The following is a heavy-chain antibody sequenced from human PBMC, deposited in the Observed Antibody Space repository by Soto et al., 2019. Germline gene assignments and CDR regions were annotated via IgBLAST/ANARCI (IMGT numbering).Heavy chain of an antibody. V-gene: IGHV5-51*01. J-gene: IGHJ3*02. Sequence: GVSLKISCKGSGYSFTNYWIVWVRQMPGKGLEWMGIIYPGDSDTRYSPSFQGQVPISADKSISTAYLQWSSLKASDTAMYYCSISLAGGQWLADAFDIWGQRTMLSVSS. CDR2: IYPGDSDT. CDR3: SISLAGGQWLADAFDI. CDR1: GYSFTNYW. D-gene: IGHD6-19*01.